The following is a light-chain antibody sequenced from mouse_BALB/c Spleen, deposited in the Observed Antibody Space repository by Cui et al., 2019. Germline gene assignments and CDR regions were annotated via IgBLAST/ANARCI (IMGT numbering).Light chain of an antibody. Sequence: ILPTQSPATIAAYTGKMVTITSSASSSVSNMNWYQQKPGSSPKIWIYGISNLASGVPARFSGSGSGTSFSFTINSMEAEDVATYYCQQRSSYPYTFGGGTKLEIK. J-gene: IGKJ2*01. CDR2: GIS. CDR1: SSVSN. CDR3: QQRSSYPYT. V-gene: IGKV4-90*01.